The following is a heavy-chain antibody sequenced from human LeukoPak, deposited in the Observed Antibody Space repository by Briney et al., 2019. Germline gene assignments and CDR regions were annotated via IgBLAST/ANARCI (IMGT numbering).Heavy chain of an antibody. J-gene: IGHJ6*03. CDR1: GYTFTNYA. D-gene: IGHD6-13*01. CDR2: INAANGHT. Sequence: GASVKVSCKASGYTFTNYAIHWVRQAPGQRFEWMGWINAANGHTKYSQELQDRITITRDTFATTAYMELSNLRSEDMALYYCARGRGPPNSNRDFYYYYYMDVWGTGTTVTVSS. V-gene: IGHV1-3*03. CDR3: ARGRGPPNSNRDFYYYYYMDV.